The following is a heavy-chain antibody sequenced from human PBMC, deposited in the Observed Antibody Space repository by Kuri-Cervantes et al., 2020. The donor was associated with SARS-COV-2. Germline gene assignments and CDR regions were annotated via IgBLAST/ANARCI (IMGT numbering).Heavy chain of an antibody. CDR2: IIHSGST. Sequence: GSLRLSCAVFGEFFSVYYWTWIRQSPGKGLEWIGEIIHSGSTNSNPSLKSRVVMLVDSSQQQFSVRLSSLTAADTGVYYCARTYGLLRYVYYMDVWGKGTAVTVSS. D-gene: IGHD3-22*01. J-gene: IGHJ6*03. V-gene: IGHV4-34*12. CDR1: GEFFSVYY. CDR3: ARTYGLLRYVYYMDV.